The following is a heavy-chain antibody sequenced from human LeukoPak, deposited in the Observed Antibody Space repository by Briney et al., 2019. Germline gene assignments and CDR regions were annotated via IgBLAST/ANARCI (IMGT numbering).Heavy chain of an antibody. J-gene: IGHJ4*02. Sequence: PGGSLRLSCAASGFTFGSYWMSWVRQAPGKGLEWVANIQQDGSEKYYVDSVKGRFTISRDNAKNSLYLQMNSLRAEDTAVYYCARGYSRFDYWGQGTLVTVSS. CDR3: ARGYSRFDY. CDR2: IQQDGSEK. D-gene: IGHD6-13*01. V-gene: IGHV3-7*04. CDR1: GFTFGSYW.